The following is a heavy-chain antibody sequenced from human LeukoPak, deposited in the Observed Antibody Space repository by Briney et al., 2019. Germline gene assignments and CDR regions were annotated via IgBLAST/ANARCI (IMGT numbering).Heavy chain of an antibody. CDR3: AKGVRFLDWWILDY. D-gene: IGHD3-9*01. Sequence: GGSLRLPCAASGFTFSSFAMSWVRQAPGKGLEWVSAISGSDSTYYADSVKGRFTISRDNSKNTLYLQMNSLRAEDAAIYYCAKGVRFLDWWILDYWGQGSLVTVSS. V-gene: IGHV3-23*01. J-gene: IGHJ4*02. CDR2: ISGSDST. CDR1: GFTFSSFA.